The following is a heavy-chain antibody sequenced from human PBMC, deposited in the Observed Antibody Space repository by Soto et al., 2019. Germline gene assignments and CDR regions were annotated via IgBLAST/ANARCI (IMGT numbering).Heavy chain of an antibody. CDR1: GFTVSDYF. J-gene: IGHJ4*02. D-gene: IGHD2-21*02. Sequence: GGSLRLSCAASGFTVSDYFMSWIRQAPGKGLEWLSYSSNSGTYTRYADSVKGRFSISRDNAKNSLYLQIDSLRGEDTATYSCARSGDTYHVLGYWGQRT. CDR2: SSNSGTYT. CDR3: ARSGDTYHVLGY. V-gene: IGHV3-11*06.